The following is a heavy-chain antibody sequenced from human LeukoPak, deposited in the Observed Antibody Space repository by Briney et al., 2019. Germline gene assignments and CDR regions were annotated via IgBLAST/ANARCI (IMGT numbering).Heavy chain of an antibody. J-gene: IGHJ3*02. CDR2: IYPADSDT. Sequence: IIYPADSDTRYSPSFQGQVTISADKSISTAYLQWSSLKASDTAMYYCARPQGAFALNAFNIWGQGTMVTVSS. V-gene: IGHV5-51*01. CDR3: ARPQGAFALNAFNI.